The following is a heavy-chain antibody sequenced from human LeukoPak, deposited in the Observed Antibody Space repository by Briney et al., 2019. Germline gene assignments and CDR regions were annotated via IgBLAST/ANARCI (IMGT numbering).Heavy chain of an antibody. CDR1: GFTFSGYA. CDR3: ARGGGGWDNWFDP. Sequence: PGGSLRLSCAASGFTFSGYAMHWVRQAPGKGLEWVSAISDRGGATYYADSVKGRFTISRDNSKNTLYLQMNSLRAEDTAVYYCARGGGGWDNWFDPWGQGTLVTVSS. V-gene: IGHV3-23*01. J-gene: IGHJ5*02. CDR2: ISDRGGAT. D-gene: IGHD6-19*01.